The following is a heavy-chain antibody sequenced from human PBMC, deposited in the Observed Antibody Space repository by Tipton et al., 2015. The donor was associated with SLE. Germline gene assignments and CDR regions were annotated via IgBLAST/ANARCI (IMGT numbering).Heavy chain of an antibody. CDR2: MSYSGST. CDR3: ARSWNDAPPDLGY. V-gene: IGHV4-31*03. D-gene: IGHD1-1*01. Sequence: TLSLTCTVSGGSISSDDYYWTWIRQHPGKGLEWIGHMSYSGSTYYNPSLKSRIAISVDTSKNHFSLKLSSVTAADTAVYYCARSWNDAPPDLGYWGQGSLVTVSS. J-gene: IGHJ4*02. CDR1: GGSISSDDYY.